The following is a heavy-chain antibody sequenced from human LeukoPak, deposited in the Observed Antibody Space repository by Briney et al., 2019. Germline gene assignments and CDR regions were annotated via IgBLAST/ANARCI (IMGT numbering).Heavy chain of an antibody. V-gene: IGHV4-34*01. CDR3: ARHGGSGSIAAYYFDY. CDR2: INHSGST. D-gene: IGHD6-6*01. Sequence: SETLSLTCAVYGGSFSGYYWSWIRQPPGKGLEWVGEINHSGSTYYNPSLKSRVTISVDTSKNQFSLKLSSVTAADTAVYYCARHGGSGSIAAYYFDYWGQGTLVTVSS. CDR1: GGSFSGYY. J-gene: IGHJ4*02.